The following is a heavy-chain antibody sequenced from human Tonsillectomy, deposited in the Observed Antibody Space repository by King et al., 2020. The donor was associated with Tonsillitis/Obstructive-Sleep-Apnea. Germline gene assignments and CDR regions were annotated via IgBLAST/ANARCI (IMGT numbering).Heavy chain of an antibody. CDR3: ARRNYYDSSGYYLVAFDI. V-gene: IGHV4-59*01. CDR2: SYYSGST. Sequence: QVQLQESGPGLVKPSETLSLTCTVSGGSISSFYWSWIRQPPGKGLEWIGYSYYSGSTNYNPSLKSRVTISVDTSKNQFSLKLSSVTAADTAVYYCARRNYYDSSGYYLVAFDIWGQGTMVTVSS. J-gene: IGHJ3*02. CDR1: GGSISSFY. D-gene: IGHD3-22*01.